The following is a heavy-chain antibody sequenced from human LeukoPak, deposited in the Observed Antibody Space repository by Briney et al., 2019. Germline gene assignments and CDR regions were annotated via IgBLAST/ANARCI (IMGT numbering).Heavy chain of an antibody. CDR2: VYYSGST. CDR1: GGSISSNSFY. V-gene: IGHV4-39*07. D-gene: IGHD6-19*01. Sequence: SETLSLTCTVSGGSISSNSFYWGCIRQPPGKGLEWIGSVYYSGSTNYNPSLKSRVTISVDTSKNQFSLKLSSVTAADTAVYYCARGVRVKQWLVRGYFDYWGQGTLVTVSS. CDR3: ARGVRVKQWLVRGYFDY. J-gene: IGHJ4*02.